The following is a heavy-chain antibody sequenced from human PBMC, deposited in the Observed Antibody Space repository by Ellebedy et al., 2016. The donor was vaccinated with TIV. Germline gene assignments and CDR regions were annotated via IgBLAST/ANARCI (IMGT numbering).Heavy chain of an antibody. J-gene: IGHJ6*02. CDR3: ARATGITIFGVVIIEHGMDV. CDR2: ISYSGST. CDR1: GGSISSYY. V-gene: IGHV4-59*08. D-gene: IGHD3-3*01. Sequence: MPGGSLRLSCTVSGGSISSYYWSWIRQPPGKGLEWIGYISYSGSTNYNPSLKSRVTISVDTSKNQFSLKLSSVTAADTAVYYCARATGITIFGVVIIEHGMDVWGQGTTVTVSS.